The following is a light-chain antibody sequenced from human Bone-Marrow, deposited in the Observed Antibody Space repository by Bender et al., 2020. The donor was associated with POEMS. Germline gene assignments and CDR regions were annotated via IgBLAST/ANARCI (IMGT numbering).Light chain of an antibody. CDR1: NLGDKY. Sequence: SYELTQPPSVSVSPGQTASITCSGYNLGDKYVCWYQQKPGHSPVLVIYEDTKRPSEIPERFSGSNSGSTATLTISGTQAMDEADYYCQAWDINSAYVFGSGTKVIVL. CDR2: EDT. CDR3: QAWDINSAYV. J-gene: IGLJ1*01. V-gene: IGLV3-1*01.